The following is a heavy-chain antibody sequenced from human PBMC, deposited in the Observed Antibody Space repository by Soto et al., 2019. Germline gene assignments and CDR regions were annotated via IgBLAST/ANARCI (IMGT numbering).Heavy chain of an antibody. CDR2: FYSRGST. D-gene: IGHD3-3*01. CDR1: GGSITSGDYH. Sequence: PSQTLSLTCPVSGGSITSGDYHWGWIRQPPGKGLERIGDFYSRGSTYYNPSLRSRVSISGDTSKNRFSLNLSSVTAADTAVYYCATQALMSSHPGVGATYFDHWGQGTLVTVSS. J-gene: IGHJ5*02. V-gene: IGHV4-30-4*01. CDR3: ATQALMSSHPGVGATYFDH.